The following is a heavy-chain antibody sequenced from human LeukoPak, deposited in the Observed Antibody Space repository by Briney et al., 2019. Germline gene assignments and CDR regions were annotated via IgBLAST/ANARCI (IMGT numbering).Heavy chain of an antibody. D-gene: IGHD4-23*01. V-gene: IGHV1-18*01. CDR2: ISAYNGNT. Sequence: ASVKVSFKASGYTFTSYGISWVRQAPGQGLEWMGWISAYNGNTNYAQKFQGRVTMTTDTSTSTAYMELRSLRSDDTAVYYCAREMWGTTLVTPFDYWGQGTLVTVSS. CDR3: AREMWGTTLVTPFDY. J-gene: IGHJ4*02. CDR1: GYTFTSYG.